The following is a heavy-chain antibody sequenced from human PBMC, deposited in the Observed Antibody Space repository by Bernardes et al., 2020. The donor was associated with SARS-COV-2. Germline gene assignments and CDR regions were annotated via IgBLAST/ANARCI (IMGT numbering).Heavy chain of an antibody. CDR1: GFNFNRYA. J-gene: IGHJ4*02. V-gene: IGHV3-23*01. D-gene: IGHD4-17*01. CDR2: VSDSGADT. Sequence: GGSLRLSCTASGFNFNRYAMNWVRQPPGKGLEWVSAVSDSGADTYYAASVKGRFTISRDNSKNTLYLQLNSLRAHDTAIYYCAKTSRYGDFQNYFDFWGQGTLVSVSS. CDR3: AKTSRYGDFQNYFDF.